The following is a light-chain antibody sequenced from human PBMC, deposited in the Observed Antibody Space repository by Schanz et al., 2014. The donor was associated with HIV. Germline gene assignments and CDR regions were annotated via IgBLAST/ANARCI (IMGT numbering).Light chain of an antibody. Sequence: EIVLTQSPGTLSLSPGERATLSCRASQSVSNNFAWYQQKPGQAPRLLIHITSTRATGIPDRFSGSGSGTDFTLTISSLEPEDFAVYYCQQYGSSPLFTFGPGTKVDVK. V-gene: IGKV3-20*01. CDR2: ITS. CDR3: QQYGSSPLFT. J-gene: IGKJ3*01. CDR1: QSVSNN.